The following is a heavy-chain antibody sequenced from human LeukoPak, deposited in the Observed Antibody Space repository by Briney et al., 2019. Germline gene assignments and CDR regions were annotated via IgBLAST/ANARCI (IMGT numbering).Heavy chain of an antibody. CDR3: AKGGATVIDY. D-gene: IGHD4-17*01. J-gene: IGHJ4*02. Sequence: GGSLRLSCAASAFTFSSYWMHWVRQAPGKGLVWVSRINSDGISTSYADSVKDRFTISRDNAKNTLYLQMNSLRAEDTAVYYCAKGGATVIDYWGQGTLVTVSS. V-gene: IGHV3-74*01. CDR1: AFTFSSYW. CDR2: INSDGIST.